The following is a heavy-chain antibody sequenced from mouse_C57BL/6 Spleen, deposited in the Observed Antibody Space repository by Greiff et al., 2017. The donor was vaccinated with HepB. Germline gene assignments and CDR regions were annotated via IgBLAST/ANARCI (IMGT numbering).Heavy chain of an antibody. CDR1: GYTFTSYW. CDR2: IDTSDSYT. D-gene: IGHD1-2*01. Sequence: VQLQQPGAELVRPGTSVKLSCKASGYTFTSYWMHWVKQRPGQGLEWIGVIDTSDSYTNYNQKFKGKATLTVDTSSSTAYMQLSSLSAEDSAVYYGARSARYWYYDVWGTGTTVTVSS. J-gene: IGHJ1*03. V-gene: IGHV1-59*01. CDR3: ARSARYWYYDV.